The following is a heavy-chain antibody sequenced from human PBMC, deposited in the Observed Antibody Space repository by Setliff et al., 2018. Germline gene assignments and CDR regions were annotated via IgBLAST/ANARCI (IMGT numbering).Heavy chain of an antibody. D-gene: IGHD3-10*01. CDR1: SGSINSYY. V-gene: IGHV4-59*01. CDR2: VHFGGDT. Sequence: SETLSLTCTVSSGSINSYYWSWVRQSPGKGLEWIGFVHFGGDTNYNPSLKSRVTMSADTSNNQFSLNLRSVAAADTAVYFCARQPSSGAYYNPRPYYFDSWGQGTLVTVSS. CDR3: ARQPSSGAYYNPRPYYFDS. J-gene: IGHJ4*02.